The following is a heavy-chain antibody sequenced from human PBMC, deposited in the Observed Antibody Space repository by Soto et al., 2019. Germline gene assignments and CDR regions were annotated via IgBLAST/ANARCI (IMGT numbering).Heavy chain of an antibody. D-gene: IGHD3-3*01. V-gene: IGHV4-31*03. CDR3: ARGSSGDFWSGSDAFDM. J-gene: IGHJ3*02. Sequence: QVQLQESGPGLVQPSQTLSLTCIVSGGSITIAGYYWTWIRQYPGKGLEWLGYIYYSGSTYYNPSLKNRVSISLDTSKNQFSLRLSSVTAADTAVYYCARGSSGDFWSGSDAFDMWGQGTMVTVAS. CDR2: IYYSGST. CDR1: GGSITIAGYY.